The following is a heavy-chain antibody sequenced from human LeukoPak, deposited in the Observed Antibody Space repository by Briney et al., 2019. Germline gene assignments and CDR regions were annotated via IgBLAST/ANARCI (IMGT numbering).Heavy chain of an antibody. D-gene: IGHD3-22*01. V-gene: IGHV3-11*05. CDR2: MSGSSTYT. CDR1: GFTFSDNY. J-gene: IGHJ4*02. CDR3: ARGARQLYDDSSGYYVDY. Sequence: GGSLRLSCAASGFTFSDNYMSWIRQAPGKGLEWVSHMSGSSTYTNYADSVKGRFTISRDNAKNSLYLQMNSLRAEDTAVYYCARGARQLYDDSSGYYVDYWGQGTLVTVSS.